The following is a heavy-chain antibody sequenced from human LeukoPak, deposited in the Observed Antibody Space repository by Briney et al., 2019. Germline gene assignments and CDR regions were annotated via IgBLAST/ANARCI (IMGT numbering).Heavy chain of an antibody. Sequence: SETLSLTCTFSGAPINSRLYYWVWIRQPPGKGLQWMGGIYYSGDTYYNPSLKSRLTVSLDTSKNQFSLNLTSVTAADTAVYYCAGDDFSLVGMDLWGKGTTVTVSS. CDR1: GAPINSRLYY. J-gene: IGHJ6*03. V-gene: IGHV4-39*07. CDR2: IYYSGDT. CDR3: AGDDFSLVGMDL. D-gene: IGHD3-3*01.